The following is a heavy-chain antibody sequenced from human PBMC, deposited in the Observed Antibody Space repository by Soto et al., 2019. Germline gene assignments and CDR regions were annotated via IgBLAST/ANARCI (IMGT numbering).Heavy chain of an antibody. V-gene: IGHV3-48*04. D-gene: IGHD2-15*01. CDR1: GFTFSSYG. CDR3: ATLHCSGGSCYSVPYPDY. J-gene: IGHJ4*02. Sequence: GGSLRLSCAASGFTFSSYGMHWVRQAPGKGLEWVSYISSSGSTIYYADSVKGRFTISRDNAKNSLYLQMNSLRAEDTAVYYCATLHCSGGSCYSVPYPDYWGQGTLVTVSS. CDR2: ISSSGSTI.